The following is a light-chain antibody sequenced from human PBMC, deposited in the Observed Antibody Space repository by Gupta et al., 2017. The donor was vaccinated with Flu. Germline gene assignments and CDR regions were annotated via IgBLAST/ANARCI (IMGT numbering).Light chain of an antibody. Sequence: QSVFTQPPSVSAAPGQKVTISCSGSNPNIGENYVSWYQQFPGTVPKLLIYDNIRRPSGIPDRFSGSKSDTSATLGITGLQTGDEADYYCAAWDSTLSSVLIGGGTKLTVL. CDR2: DNI. V-gene: IGLV1-51*01. J-gene: IGLJ2*01. CDR3: AAWDSTLSSVL. CDR1: NPNIGENY.